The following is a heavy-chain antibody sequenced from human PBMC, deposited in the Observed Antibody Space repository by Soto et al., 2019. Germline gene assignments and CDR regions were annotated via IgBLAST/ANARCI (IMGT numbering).Heavy chain of an antibody. D-gene: IGHD1-26*01. CDR2: ISGYNGDI. J-gene: IGHJ4*02. CDR1: GYTFIRHG. V-gene: IGHV1-18*04. CDR3: ARVRIVGAREIDF. Sequence: QVHLVQSGGEVKKPGASVKVSCKASGYTFIRHGITWVRQAPGQGLEWMGWISGYNGDINYEQKFQGRVTLSSDTRTSTVYLELKSLRFDGTAFYYCARVRIVGAREIDFWGQGTLVTVSS.